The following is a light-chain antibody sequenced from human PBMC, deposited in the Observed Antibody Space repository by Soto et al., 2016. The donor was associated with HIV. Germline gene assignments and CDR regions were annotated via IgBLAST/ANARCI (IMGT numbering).Light chain of an antibody. V-gene: IGKV1-27*01. CDR2: AAS. J-gene: IGKJ4*01. Sequence: DIQMTQSPSSLSASVGDRVTITCRASQGISNYLAWYQQSGKPPKLLISAASTLESGVPSRFRGSGSGTDFTLTISSLQPEDVATYYCQKXNGAPALIFGGGTKVEIK. CDR1: QGISNY. CDR3: QKXNGAPALI.